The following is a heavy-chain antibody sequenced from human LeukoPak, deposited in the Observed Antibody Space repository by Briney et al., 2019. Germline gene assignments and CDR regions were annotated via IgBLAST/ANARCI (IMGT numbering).Heavy chain of an antibody. V-gene: IGHV1-8*01. J-gene: IGHJ6*03. CDR1: GYTFTSYD. Sequence: GASVKVSCKASGYTFTSYDINWVRQATGQGLEWMGWMNPNSGNTGYAQKFQGRVTMTRNTSISTAYMELSSLRSEDTAVYYCARGFRDDILTGYSYYYYYMDVWGKGTTVTISS. CDR3: ARGFRDDILTGYSYYYYYMDV. CDR2: MNPNSGNT. D-gene: IGHD3-9*01.